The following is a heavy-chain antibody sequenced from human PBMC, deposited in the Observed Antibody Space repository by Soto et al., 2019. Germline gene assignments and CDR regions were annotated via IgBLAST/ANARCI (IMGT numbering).Heavy chain of an antibody. CDR2: INHSGST. D-gene: IGHD2-2*01. J-gene: IGHJ3*02. CDR1: GGSFSGYY. V-gene: IGHV4-34*01. CDR3: ARAIVVPAAHDAFDI. Sequence: QVQLQQWGAGLLKPSETLSLTCAVYGGSFSGYYWSWIRQPPGKGLEWIGEINHSGSTNYNPSLNTRVTISVDTSKNQFSLKLSSVTAADTAVYYCARAIVVPAAHDAFDIWGQGTMVTVSS.